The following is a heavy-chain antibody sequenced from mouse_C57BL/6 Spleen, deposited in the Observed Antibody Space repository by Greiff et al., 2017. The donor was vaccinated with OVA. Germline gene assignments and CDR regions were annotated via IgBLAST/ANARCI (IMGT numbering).Heavy chain of an antibody. D-gene: IGHD2-4*01. J-gene: IGHJ4*01. CDR1: GYTFTSYW. Sequence: QVQLQQPGAELVRPGTSVKLSCKASGYTFTSYWMHWVKQRPGQGLEWIGVIDPSDSYTNYNQKFKGKATLTVGTSSSTAYMQLSRLTSEDSAVYYCARRGLRQSYYAMDYWGQGTSVTVSS. CDR2: IDPSDSYT. V-gene: IGHV1-59*01. CDR3: ARRGLRQSYYAMDY.